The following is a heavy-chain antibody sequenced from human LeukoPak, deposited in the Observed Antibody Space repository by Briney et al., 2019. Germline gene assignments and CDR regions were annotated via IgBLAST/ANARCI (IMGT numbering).Heavy chain of an antibody. D-gene: IGHD2-2*02. CDR1: GGSISSSSYY. CDR2: IYYSGST. J-gene: IGHJ5*02. CDR3: ARDLYGWFDR. V-gene: IGHV4-39*07. Sequence: PSETLSLTCTVSGGSISSSSYYWGSVRQPPGKGLEWICSIYYSGSTYSNPSLKSRVTISVDTSKDQFSLKLSCVTAADTGVYYCARDLYGWFDRGGEGRLVTVSS.